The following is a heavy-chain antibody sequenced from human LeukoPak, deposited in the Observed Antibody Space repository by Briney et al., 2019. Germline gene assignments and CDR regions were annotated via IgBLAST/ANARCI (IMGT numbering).Heavy chain of an antibody. Sequence: GGSLRLSCAASGFTFSGYAMSWGCQAPGQGVGWVLAISGRVGSTYYADSVRGRFTISRDNSKNTLYRQMNSLRAEDTAVYYCAREYYYNSSGYYSDYWGQGTLVTVSS. D-gene: IGHD3-22*01. CDR3: AREYYYNSSGYYSDY. J-gene: IGHJ4*02. CDR1: GFTFSGYA. CDR2: ISGRVGST. V-gene: IGHV3-23*01.